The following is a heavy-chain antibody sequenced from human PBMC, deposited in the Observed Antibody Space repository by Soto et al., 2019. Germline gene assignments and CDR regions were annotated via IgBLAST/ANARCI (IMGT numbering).Heavy chain of an antibody. CDR1: GFTVSSNY. CDR3: ARGNNDSSGYYGAFDI. CDR2: IYSGGST. V-gene: IGHV3-53*02. Sequence: EVQLVETGEGLIQPGGSLRLSCAASGFTVSSNYMSWVRQAPGKGLEWVSVIYSGGSTYYADSVKGRFTISRDNSKNTLYLQMNSLRAEDTAVYYCARGNNDSSGYYGAFDIWGQGTMVTVSS. D-gene: IGHD3-22*01. J-gene: IGHJ3*02.